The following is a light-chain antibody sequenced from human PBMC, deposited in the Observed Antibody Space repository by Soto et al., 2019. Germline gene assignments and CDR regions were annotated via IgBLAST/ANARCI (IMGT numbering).Light chain of an antibody. J-gene: IGKJ4*01. CDR2: EAS. Sequence: DIQMTQSPSSLSASVGDRVTITCQASQDISNYLSWYQQKPGKAPKLLIYEASNLEAGVPSRFGGSGSGTDFTFTVSSLQPEDIATYYCQQYDNVPLTFGGGTKVEIK. CDR3: QQYDNVPLT. V-gene: IGKV1-33*01. CDR1: QDISNY.